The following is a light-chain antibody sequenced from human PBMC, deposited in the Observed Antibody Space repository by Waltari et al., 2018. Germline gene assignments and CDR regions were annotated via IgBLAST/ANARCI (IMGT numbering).Light chain of an antibody. CDR2: WAS. Sequence: DIVMTQSPDSLAVSLGERATIDCRSSQSILSNSNNKNYLAWYQQKSGQPPKLLIYWASTRESGVPDRFSGSVSGTTFTLTISSLQAEDVAVYYCQQYYSTPPTFGPGTQVDVK. J-gene: IGKJ3*01. CDR3: QQYYSTPPT. V-gene: IGKV4-1*01. CDR1: QSILSNSNNKNY.